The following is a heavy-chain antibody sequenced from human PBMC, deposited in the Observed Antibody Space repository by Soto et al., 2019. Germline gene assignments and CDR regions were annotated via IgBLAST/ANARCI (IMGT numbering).Heavy chain of an antibody. CDR1: GFLFNNYA. CDR2: VSGSGDAT. Sequence: EVQLLESGGGLVQPGGSLRLSCAASGFLFNNYAVSWVRQAPGKGLEWVSSVSGSGDATYYADSVKGRFTISRDNSRNTLYLPMNSLRADDTAIYYCAKDLPRAAYGLVYYFDYWGQGTLVTVSS. J-gene: IGHJ4*02. D-gene: IGHD4-17*01. CDR3: AKDLPRAAYGLVYYFDY. V-gene: IGHV3-23*01.